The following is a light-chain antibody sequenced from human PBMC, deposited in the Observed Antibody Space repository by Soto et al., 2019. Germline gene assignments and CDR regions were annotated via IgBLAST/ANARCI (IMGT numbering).Light chain of an antibody. CDR2: EVS. J-gene: IGLJ1*01. Sequence: QSVLTQPASVSGSPGQSITISCTGTSSDVGGYNSVSWYQQHPGKAPKLMIYEVSNRPSGVSNRFSGSKSGNTASLTVSGLQAEDEADYYCSSFTSSSTLYVFGTGTQLTVL. CDR1: SSDVGGYNS. V-gene: IGLV2-14*01. CDR3: SSFTSSSTLYV.